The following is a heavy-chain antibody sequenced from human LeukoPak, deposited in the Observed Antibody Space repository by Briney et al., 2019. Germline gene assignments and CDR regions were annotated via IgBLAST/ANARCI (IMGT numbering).Heavy chain of an antibody. CDR1: GYTFTSYY. D-gene: IGHD3-10*01. Sequence: ASVKVSCKASGYTFTSYYMHWVRQAPGQGLEWMGIINPSGGSTSYAQKFQGRVTMTRDTSTSTVYMELSSLRSEDTAVYYCASSVPGGPYDYWGRGTLVTVSS. CDR2: INPSGGST. J-gene: IGHJ4*02. CDR3: ASSVPGGPYDY. V-gene: IGHV1-46*01.